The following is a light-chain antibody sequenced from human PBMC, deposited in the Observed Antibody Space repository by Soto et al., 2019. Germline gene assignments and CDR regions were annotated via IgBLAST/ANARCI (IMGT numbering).Light chain of an antibody. V-gene: IGLV2-23*01. Sequence: QSALTQPASVSGSLGQSITISCTGTSSDVGRYSLVSWYQQSPGKAPKLIIFEDIERPSGVSNRFSGSKSGNTASLTISGLQTEDEADYYCCSYAGGTSVIFGGGTQLTVL. CDR1: SSDVGRYSL. CDR3: CSYAGGTSVI. J-gene: IGLJ2*01. CDR2: EDI.